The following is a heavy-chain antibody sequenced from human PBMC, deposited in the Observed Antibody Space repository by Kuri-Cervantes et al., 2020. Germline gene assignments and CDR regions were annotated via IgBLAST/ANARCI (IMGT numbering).Heavy chain of an antibody. CDR2: IKQDGSEK. CDR3: ARDRGRWLVRWYFDL. J-gene: IGHJ2*01. Sequence: ETLSLTCAVSGGSISSSNWWSWVRQAPGKGLEWVANIKQDGSEKYYVDSVKGRFTISRDNAKNSLYLEMNSLRADDTAVYYCARDRGRWLVRWYFDLWGRGTPVTVSS. D-gene: IGHD6-19*01. CDR1: GGSISSSNW. V-gene: IGHV3-7*03.